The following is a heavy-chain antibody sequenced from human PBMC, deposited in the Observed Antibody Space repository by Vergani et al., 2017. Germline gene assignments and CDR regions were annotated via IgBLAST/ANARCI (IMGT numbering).Heavy chain of an antibody. CDR3: ARNLLLWFGELYDAFDI. Sequence: QVQLQESGPGLVKPSQTLSLTCTVSGGSISCGDYYWSWIRQPPGKGLEWIGYIYYSGSTYSNPSLKSRVTISVDTSKNQFSLKLSSVTAADTAVYYCARNLLLWFGELYDAFDIWGQGTMVTVSS. D-gene: IGHD3-10*01. J-gene: IGHJ3*02. CDR2: IYYSGST. CDR1: GGSISCGDYY. V-gene: IGHV4-30-4*08.